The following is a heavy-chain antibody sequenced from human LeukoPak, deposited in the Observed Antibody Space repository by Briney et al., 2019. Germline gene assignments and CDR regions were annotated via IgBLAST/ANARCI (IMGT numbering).Heavy chain of an antibody. Sequence: GRSLRLSCAASGFTFSSYGMHWVRQAPGKGLEWVAVISYDGSNKYYADSVKGRFTISRDNSKNTLYLQMNSLRAEDTAVYYCARRGPTTVVTPLYYFDYWGQGTLVTVSS. CDR3: ARRGPTTVVTPLYYFDY. CDR1: GFTFSSYG. J-gene: IGHJ4*02. D-gene: IGHD4-23*01. CDR2: ISYDGSNK. V-gene: IGHV3-30*03.